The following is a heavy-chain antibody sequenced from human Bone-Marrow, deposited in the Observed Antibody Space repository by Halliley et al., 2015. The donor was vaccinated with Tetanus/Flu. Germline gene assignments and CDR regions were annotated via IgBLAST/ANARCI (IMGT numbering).Heavy chain of an antibody. CDR2: K. D-gene: IGHD6-19*01. V-gene: IGHV3-33*01. Sequence: KYYADSGKGRFTISRDNSKSTLYLQMISLRAEDTAVYYCAGVRLASASGWIANFDYWGQGTLVPVSS. J-gene: IGHJ4*02. CDR3: AGVRLASASGWIANFDY.